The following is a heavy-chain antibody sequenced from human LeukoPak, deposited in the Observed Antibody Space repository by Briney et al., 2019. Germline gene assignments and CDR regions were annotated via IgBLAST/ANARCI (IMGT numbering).Heavy chain of an antibody. CDR1: GFTFSSYA. D-gene: IGHD3-3*01. V-gene: IGHV3-30-3*01. CDR2: ISYDGSNK. J-gene: IGHJ4*02. CDR3: ARGGLGRFLEWLMVL. Sequence: GSLRLSCAASGFTFSSYAMHWVRQAPGKGLEWVAVISYDGSNKYYADSVKGRFTISRDNSKNMLYLQMNSLRAEDTAVYYCARGGLGRFLEWLMVLWGQGTLVTVSS.